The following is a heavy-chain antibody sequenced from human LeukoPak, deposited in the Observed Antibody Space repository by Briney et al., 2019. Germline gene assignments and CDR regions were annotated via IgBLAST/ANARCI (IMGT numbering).Heavy chain of an antibody. D-gene: IGHD5-18*01. Sequence: GGSLRLSCAASEFSVGSNYMTWVRQAPGKGLEWVSLIYSGGSTYYADSVKGRYTISRDNSKNTLHLQMNSLRAEDTAVYYCAKGGYGYSPFDYWGQGSLVTVSS. CDR1: EFSVGSNY. CDR3: AKGGYGYSPFDY. V-gene: IGHV3-53*01. CDR2: IYSGGST. J-gene: IGHJ4*02.